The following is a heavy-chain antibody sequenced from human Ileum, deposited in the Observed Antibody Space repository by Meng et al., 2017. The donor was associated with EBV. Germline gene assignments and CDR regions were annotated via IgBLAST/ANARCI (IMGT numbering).Heavy chain of an antibody. V-gene: IGHV4-4*02. Sequence: QVQLQDSGPGLVKPSGTLSLTCTVSGDSISSDICWSWVRQPPGKGLEWIGEVYHRGDTNYNPSLKSRVDISVDKSKNQFYLSLFSVTAADTAVYYCGRDQGRELINHWGQGTLVTVSS. CDR2: VYHRGDT. J-gene: IGHJ4*02. CDR3: GRDQGRELINH. CDR1: GDSISSDIC. D-gene: IGHD1-7*01.